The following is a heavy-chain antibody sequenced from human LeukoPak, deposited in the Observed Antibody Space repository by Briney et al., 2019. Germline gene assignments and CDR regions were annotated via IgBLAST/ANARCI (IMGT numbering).Heavy chain of an antibody. D-gene: IGHD3-22*01. CDR3: ARGAYYDSSANYDYWFDP. CDR2: IYYSGST. Sequence: SETLSLTCAVYGGSFSSYYWSWIRQPPGKGLEWIGYIYYSGSTNYNPSLKSRVTISVDTSKNQFSLKLSSVTAADTAVYYCARGAYYDSSANYDYWFDPWGQGTLVTVSS. V-gene: IGHV4-59*01. J-gene: IGHJ5*02. CDR1: GGSFSSYY.